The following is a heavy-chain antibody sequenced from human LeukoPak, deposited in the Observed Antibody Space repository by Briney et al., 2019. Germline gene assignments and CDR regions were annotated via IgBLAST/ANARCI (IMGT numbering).Heavy chain of an antibody. J-gene: IGHJ3*02. D-gene: IGHD2-8*01. Sequence: GGSLRLSCAASGFTFSDYYMSWIRQAPGKGLEWVSYISSSGSTIYYADSVKGRFTISRDNSKNSLYLQMSSLRAEDTAVYSCARPLYATRGAFNIWGQGTMVTVSS. CDR3: ARPLYATRGAFNI. V-gene: IGHV3-11*01. CDR2: ISSSGSTI. CDR1: GFTFSDYY.